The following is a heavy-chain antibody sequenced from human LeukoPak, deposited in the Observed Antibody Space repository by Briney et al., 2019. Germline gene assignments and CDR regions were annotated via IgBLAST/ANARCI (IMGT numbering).Heavy chain of an antibody. Sequence: GGSLRLSCAASGFTFSSYGMHWVRQAPGKGLEWVAFIRYDGSNKYYADSVKGRFTISRDNSKNTLYLQMNSLRAEDTAVYYCAEDWTMYYDFWSGYSESYMDVWGKGTTVTVSS. CDR1: GFTFSSYG. D-gene: IGHD3-3*01. CDR2: IRYDGSNK. J-gene: IGHJ6*03. CDR3: AEDWTMYYDFWSGYSESYMDV. V-gene: IGHV3-30*02.